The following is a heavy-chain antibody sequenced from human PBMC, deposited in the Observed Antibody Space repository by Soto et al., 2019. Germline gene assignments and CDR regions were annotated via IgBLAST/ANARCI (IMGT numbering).Heavy chain of an antibody. CDR2: IGGGGGGT. J-gene: IGHJ4*02. CDR1: GFTFSIYA. D-gene: IGHD3-22*01. CDR3: AKDAPGSGWLSEY. Sequence: GGSLRLSCAASGFTFSIYAMSWVRQAPGKGLEWVSTIGGGGGGTSYADFVRGRFTISRDNSKNTLYLQMNSLRAEDTAVYYCAKDAPGSGWLSEYWGLGTLVTVS. V-gene: IGHV3-23*01.